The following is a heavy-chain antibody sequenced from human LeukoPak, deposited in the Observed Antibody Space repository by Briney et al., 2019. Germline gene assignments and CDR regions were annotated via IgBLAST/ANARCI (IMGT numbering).Heavy chain of an antibody. V-gene: IGHV1-3*01. CDR3: ARYIVDYYDSSGYYDY. J-gene: IGHJ4*02. Sequence: GASVKVSCKASGYTFTSYAMHWVRQAPGQRLEWMGWINAGNGNTKYSQKFQGRVTITRDTSASTAYMELSSLRSEDKAVYYCARYIVDYYDSSGYYDYWGQGTLVTVSS. CDR2: INAGNGNT. CDR1: GYTFTSYA. D-gene: IGHD3-22*01.